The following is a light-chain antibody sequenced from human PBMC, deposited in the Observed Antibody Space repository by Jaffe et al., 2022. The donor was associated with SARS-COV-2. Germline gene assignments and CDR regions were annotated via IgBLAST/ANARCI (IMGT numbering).Light chain of an antibody. CDR1: SSDVGTYNF. CDR2: EVS. CDR3: SSYAGGNVLV. J-gene: IGLJ3*02. V-gene: IGLV2-8*01. Sequence: QSALTQPPSASGSPGQSVTISCTGTSSDVGTYNFVSWYQQHPGKAPKLIIYEVSKRPSGVPDRFSGSKSDNTASLTVSGLQAEDEADYYCSSYAGGNVLVVGGGTKLTVL.